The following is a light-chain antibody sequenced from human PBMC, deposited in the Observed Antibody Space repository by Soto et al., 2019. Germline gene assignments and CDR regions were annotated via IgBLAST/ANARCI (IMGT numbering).Light chain of an antibody. CDR3: ASLDDTLSGVV. Sequence: QSVLTQPPSVSGAPGQRVTIFCSGSSSNIGNNAVNWYQQLPGKPPRALIYYDDLLPSGVSKRFSGSKSGTSVSLAISGLQSDDEGDYYCASLDDTLSGVVFGGGTKLTVL. CDR2: YDD. V-gene: IGLV1-36*01. J-gene: IGLJ3*02. CDR1: SSNIGNNA.